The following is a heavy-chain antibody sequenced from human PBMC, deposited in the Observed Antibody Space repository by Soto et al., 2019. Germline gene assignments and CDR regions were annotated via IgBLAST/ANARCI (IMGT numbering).Heavy chain of an antibody. Sequence: ALVKVSCKASVGTFSSYATSWVRQAPGKGLEWMRGFDPEDGETIYAQKFQGRVTMTEDTSTDTAYMKLSSMRSEDTAVFYCATGVLAYSGYDFRGVIDYWGQGTLVTVSS. CDR2: FDPEDGET. V-gene: IGHV1-24*01. CDR1: VGTFSSYA. J-gene: IGHJ4*02. D-gene: IGHD5-12*01. CDR3: ATGVLAYSGYDFRGVIDY.